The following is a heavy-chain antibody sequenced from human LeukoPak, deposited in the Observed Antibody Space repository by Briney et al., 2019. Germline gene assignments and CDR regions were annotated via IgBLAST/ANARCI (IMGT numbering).Heavy chain of an antibody. Sequence: ASVKVSCKASGYTLTSYYLHWVRQAPGQGLEWMAIINPSGGSTSHAQKFQGRVTMTRDTSASTVYMELSSLRSEDTAVYYCARGGSLAVAPHLYYFDYWGQGTLVTVSS. V-gene: IGHV1-46*01. CDR1: GYTLTSYY. J-gene: IGHJ4*02. D-gene: IGHD6-19*01. CDR3: ARGGSLAVAPHLYYFDY. CDR2: INPSGGST.